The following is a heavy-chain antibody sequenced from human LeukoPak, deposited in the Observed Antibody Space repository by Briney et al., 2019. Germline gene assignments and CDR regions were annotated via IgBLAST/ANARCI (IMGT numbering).Heavy chain of an antibody. CDR1: GGSISSGDYS. CDR2: IYHSGST. J-gene: IGHJ6*03. CDR3: ASFYSNYLYYQGDYMDV. D-gene: IGHD4-11*01. V-gene: IGHV4-30-2*01. Sequence: SETLSLTCAVSGGSISSGDYSWSWIRQPPGKGLEWIGYIYHSGSTYYNPSLKSRVTISVDRSKNQFSLKLSSVTAADTAVYYCASFYSNYLYYQGDYMDVWGKGTTVTVSS.